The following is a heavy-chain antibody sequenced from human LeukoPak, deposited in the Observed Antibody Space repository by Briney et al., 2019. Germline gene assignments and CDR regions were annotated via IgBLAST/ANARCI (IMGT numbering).Heavy chain of an antibody. CDR3: ARDKIPYDSSAP. Sequence: PSQTLSLTCTVSGDSISSGTSYWRWIRQFPGKGLEWIGYIYYTGGTYYNPSLRSRVSISVDTSKNQFSLELNSVTAADTAVYYCARDKIPYDSSAPWGQGTLVTVSS. CDR2: IYYTGGT. J-gene: IGHJ5*02. V-gene: IGHV4-31*03. CDR1: GDSISSGTSY. D-gene: IGHD3-22*01.